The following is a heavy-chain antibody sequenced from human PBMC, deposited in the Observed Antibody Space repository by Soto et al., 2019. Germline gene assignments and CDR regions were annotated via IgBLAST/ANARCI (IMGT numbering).Heavy chain of an antibody. J-gene: IGHJ6*03. Sequence: PGGSLRLSCAASGFTFSSYAMSWVRQAPGKGLEWVSAISGSGGSTYYADSVKGRFTISRDNSKNTLYLQMNSLRAEDTAVYYCARLPDYGDYYFYYYMDVWGKGTTVTVSS. D-gene: IGHD4-17*01. CDR3: ARLPDYGDYYFYYYMDV. V-gene: IGHV3-23*01. CDR2: ISGSGGST. CDR1: GFTFSSYA.